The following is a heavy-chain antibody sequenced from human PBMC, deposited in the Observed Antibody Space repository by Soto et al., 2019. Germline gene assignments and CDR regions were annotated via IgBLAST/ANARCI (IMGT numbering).Heavy chain of an antibody. CDR1: GGSISSGSYY. J-gene: IGHJ6*03. CDR2: IYTSGST. CDR3: ARAANYGDYIIRPYYYYYMDV. Sequence: SETLSLTCTVSGGSISSGSYYWNWIRQPAGKGLEWIGHIYTSGSTNYNPSLKSPVTISVDTSKNQCSLKLSSVTAADTAVYYCARAANYGDYIIRPYYYYYMDVWGKGTTVTVSS. D-gene: IGHD4-17*01. V-gene: IGHV4-61*09.